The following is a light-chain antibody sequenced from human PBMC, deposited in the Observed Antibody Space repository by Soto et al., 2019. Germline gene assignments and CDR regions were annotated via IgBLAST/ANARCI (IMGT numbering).Light chain of an antibody. CDR1: QSVSSY. CDR3: QQSYTVPWT. Sequence: DIQMTQSPSSLSASVGDRVTITCRASQSVSSYLSWYQQRLGKAPKLLIYAASSLQSGVPSRFSGSGSGTDFTLTISSLQPEDFATYYCQQSYTVPWTFGQGTKVEIE. V-gene: IGKV1-39*01. CDR2: AAS. J-gene: IGKJ1*01.